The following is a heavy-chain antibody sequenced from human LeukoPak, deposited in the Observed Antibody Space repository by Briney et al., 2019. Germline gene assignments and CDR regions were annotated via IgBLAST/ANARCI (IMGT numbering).Heavy chain of an antibody. CDR2: IATDGNYK. CDR1: GFTFSHYG. J-gene: IGHJ4*02. D-gene: IGHD1-1*01. V-gene: IGHV3-30*02. CDR3: ANLRYNWNALFCDY. Sequence: GGSLRLSCAAAGFTFSHYGMHWVRQAPGKGLEWVAYIATDGNYKDYADSVKGRFTISRDNSRNTMYLQMDSLRAEDTAVYYCANLRYNWNALFCDYWGQGTLVSVAS.